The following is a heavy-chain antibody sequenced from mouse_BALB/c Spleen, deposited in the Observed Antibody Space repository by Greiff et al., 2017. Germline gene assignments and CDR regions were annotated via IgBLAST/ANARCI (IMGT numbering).Heavy chain of an antibody. CDR1: GYSITSDYA. V-gene: IGHV3-2*02. J-gene: IGHJ4*01. Sequence: EVQLQQSGPGLVKPSQSLSLTCTVTGYSITSDYAWNWIRQFPGNKLEWMGYISYSGSTSYNPSLKSRISITRDTSKNQFFLQLNSVTTEDTATYYCASPAMDYWGQGTSVTVSS. CDR3: ASPAMDY. CDR2: ISYSGST.